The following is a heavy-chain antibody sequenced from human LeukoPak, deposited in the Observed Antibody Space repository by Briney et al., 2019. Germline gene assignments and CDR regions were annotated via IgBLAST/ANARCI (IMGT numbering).Heavy chain of an antibody. V-gene: IGHV4-34*01. CDR1: GGSFSGYY. Sequence: SETLSLTCAVYGGSFSGYYWSWIRQPPGKGLEWIGEINHSGSTYYNPSLKSRVTISVDTSKNQFSLKLSSVTAADTAVYYCARLRSSSWYVEQYYFDYWGQGTLVTVSS. CDR3: ARLRSSSWYVEQYYFDY. D-gene: IGHD6-13*01. CDR2: INHSGST. J-gene: IGHJ4*02.